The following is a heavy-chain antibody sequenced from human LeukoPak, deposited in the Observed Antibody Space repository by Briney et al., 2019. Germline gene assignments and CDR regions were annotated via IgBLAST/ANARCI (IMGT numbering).Heavy chain of an antibody. V-gene: IGHV4-4*07. D-gene: IGHD5-18*01. Sequence: SETLSLTCTVSGGSMRSYYWSWVRQPAGKGLEWIGRIYASGSTYYNPSLKSRVTMSVDTSKNQFSLKLTSVTAADTAVYFCVRDVDTFFDYWGQGTLVTVSS. CDR3: VRDVDTFFDY. CDR1: GGSMRSYY. CDR2: IYASGST. J-gene: IGHJ4*02.